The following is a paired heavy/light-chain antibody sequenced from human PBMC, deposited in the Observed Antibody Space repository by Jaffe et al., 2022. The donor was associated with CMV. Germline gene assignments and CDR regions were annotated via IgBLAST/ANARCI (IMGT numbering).Heavy chain of an antibody. CDR1: GGSIGSYY. Sequence: QVQLQESGPGLVKPSETLSLSCTVSGGSIGSYYWNWIRQSPGKGLEWIGYVYYSGTTKYNPSLKSRVTISVDTSKNQFSLNLRFVTAADTAVYYCARDRTTGDAFDVWGQGTRVTVSS. CDR2: VYYSGTT. J-gene: IGHJ3*01. D-gene: IGHD2-2*01. CDR3: ARDRTTGDAFDV. V-gene: IGHV4-59*12.
Light chain of an antibody. CDR3: QQYDSLPLT. V-gene: IGKV1-33*01. CDR2: DAS. J-gene: IGKJ4*01. Sequence: DIQMTQSPSSLAASVGDRVTITCQASQDISKFLNWYQQKAGKAPKLLILDASTLETGVPSRFSGSGSGTDFTFIISSLQPEDFATYYCQQYDSLPLTFGGGTKVEIK. CDR1: QDISKF.